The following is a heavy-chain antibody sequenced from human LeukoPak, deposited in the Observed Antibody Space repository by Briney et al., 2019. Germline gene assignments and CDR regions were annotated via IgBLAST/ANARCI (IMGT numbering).Heavy chain of an antibody. V-gene: IGHV4-34*01. D-gene: IGHD6-19*01. CDR3: ARRRRSGGWHLPWGYFDY. CDR1: GGSFSGYY. Sequence: PSETLSLTCAVYGGSFSGYYWSWIRQPPGKGLEWIGEINHSGSTNYNPSLKSRVTISVDTSKNQFSLKLSSVTAADTAVYYCARRRRSGGWHLPWGYFDYWGQGTLVTVSS. J-gene: IGHJ4*02. CDR2: INHSGST.